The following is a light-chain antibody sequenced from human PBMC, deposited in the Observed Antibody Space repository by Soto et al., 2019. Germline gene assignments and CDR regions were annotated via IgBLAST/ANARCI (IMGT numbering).Light chain of an antibody. CDR2: DVS. J-gene: IGLJ1*01. Sequence: QSVLTQPASVSGSPGQSITISCTGTSSDVGGYNYVSWYQQHPGKAPKLMIYDVSNRPSGASNRFSGSKSGNTASLTISGLQAEDEADYYCSSYTSSSIYVFGTGTKLTVL. V-gene: IGLV2-14*01. CDR1: SSDVGGYNY. CDR3: SSYTSSSIYV.